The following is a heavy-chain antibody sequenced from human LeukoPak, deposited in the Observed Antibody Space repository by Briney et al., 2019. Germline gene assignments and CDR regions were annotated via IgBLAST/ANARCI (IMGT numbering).Heavy chain of an antibody. Sequence: PSETLSLTCTVSGGSISSYYWSWIRQPPGKGLEWIGHIYYSGSTNYNPSLKSRVTISVDTSKNQFSLKLSSVTAADTAVYYCARHAVGARFDYWGQGTLVTVSS. J-gene: IGHJ4*02. CDR3: ARHAVGARFDY. V-gene: IGHV4-59*08. D-gene: IGHD1-26*01. CDR1: GGSISSYY. CDR2: IYYSGST.